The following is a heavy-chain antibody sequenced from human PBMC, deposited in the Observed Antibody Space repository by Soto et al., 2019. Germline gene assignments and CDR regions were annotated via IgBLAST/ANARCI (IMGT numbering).Heavy chain of an antibody. CDR2: IYYSGTT. D-gene: IGHD3-10*01. CDR1: GGSISSYF. CDR3: ARETGSGSYYDY. V-gene: IGHV4-59*01. J-gene: IGHJ4*02. Sequence: NPSETLSLTCTVSGGSISSYFWSWIRQPPGKGLEWIGYIYYSGTTNYNPSLKNRVTISVDTSKNQFSLSLSSVTAADTGVYYRARETGSGSYYDYWGQGALVTVSS.